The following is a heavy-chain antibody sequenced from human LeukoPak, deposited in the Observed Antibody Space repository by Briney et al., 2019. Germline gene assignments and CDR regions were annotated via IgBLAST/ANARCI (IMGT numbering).Heavy chain of an antibody. Sequence: GGSLRLSCAASGFTFSSYAMSWVRQAPGKGLEWVSGISGSGGSTYYADSVKGRFTISRDNSKNTLFLEMNSLRAEDTAVYYCAKALTSGWCLDAFNIWGQGTMVTVSS. D-gene: IGHD6-19*01. CDR1: GFTFSSYA. CDR3: AKALTSGWCLDAFNI. CDR2: ISGSGGST. J-gene: IGHJ3*02. V-gene: IGHV3-23*01.